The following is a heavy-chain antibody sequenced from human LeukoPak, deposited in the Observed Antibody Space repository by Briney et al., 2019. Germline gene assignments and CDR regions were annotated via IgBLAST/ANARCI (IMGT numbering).Heavy chain of an antibody. D-gene: IGHD6-13*01. CDR1: GFTFSSYG. V-gene: IGHV3-30*18. CDR3: AKGRLAAAGSAEYFQH. CDR2: ISYDGSNK. J-gene: IGHJ1*01. Sequence: GGSLRLSCAASGFTFSSYGMHWVRQAPGKGLEWVAVISYDGSNKYYADSVKGRFTISRDNSKNTLYLQMNSLRAEDTAVYYCAKGRLAAAGSAEYFQHWGQGTLVTVSS.